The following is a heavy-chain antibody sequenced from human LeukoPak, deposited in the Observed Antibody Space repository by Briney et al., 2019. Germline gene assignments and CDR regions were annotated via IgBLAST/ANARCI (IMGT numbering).Heavy chain of an antibody. V-gene: IGHV3-7*04. D-gene: IGHD6-19*01. Sequence: GSLRLSCSPSGFPFRHYWMTWVRPAPGKGLESVANINQDESEKHTVHSLKSPFTISTDNARNSLYLQMNSPRAEDTAVYFCVRAAGALNFWGQGNLVTVSS. CDR1: GFPFRHYW. J-gene: IGHJ4*02. CDR3: VRAAGALNF. CDR2: INQDESEK.